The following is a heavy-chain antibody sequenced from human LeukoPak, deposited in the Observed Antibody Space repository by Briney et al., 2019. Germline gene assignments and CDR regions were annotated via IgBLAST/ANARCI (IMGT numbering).Heavy chain of an antibody. CDR1: GFTFSNYA. V-gene: IGHV3-23*01. Sequence: QPGASLRLSCAASGFTFSNYAMSWVRQAPGKGLEWVSAITGSGGNTYYADSVKGRFTISRDNSKNTVFLQMNSLRAKDTAVYYCAKWGDYDVLTGYYVSDYWGQGTLVTVSS. D-gene: IGHD3-9*01. J-gene: IGHJ4*02. CDR3: AKWGDYDVLTGYYVSDY. CDR2: ITGSGGNT.